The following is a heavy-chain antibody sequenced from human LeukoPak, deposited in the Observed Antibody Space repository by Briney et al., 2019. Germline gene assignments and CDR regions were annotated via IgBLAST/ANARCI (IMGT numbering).Heavy chain of an antibody. CDR2: VSRSGTTI. CDR1: GFTFSRYE. D-gene: IGHD6-19*01. Sequence: PGGSLRLSRAASGFTFSRYEMNWVRQAPGKGLEWISFVSRSGTTIHHVDSVKGRFTISRDNVKNSLFLQMNSLRAEDTAIYYCARDGVAGFDFWGQGTLVTVSS. J-gene: IGHJ4*02. V-gene: IGHV3-48*03. CDR3: ARDGVAGFDF.